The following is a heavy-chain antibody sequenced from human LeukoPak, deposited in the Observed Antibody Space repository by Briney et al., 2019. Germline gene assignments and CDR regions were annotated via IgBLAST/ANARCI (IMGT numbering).Heavy chain of an antibody. V-gene: IGHV3-7*01. J-gene: IGHJ4*02. CDR3: AREVYAVDY. CDR1: GFTFTSYW. CDR2: INPDGSQT. D-gene: IGHD2-8*01. Sequence: GGSLRLSCAASGFTFTSYWMNWVRQAPRKGLEWVALINPDGSQTNYVDSVKGRFTISRDNAKNSLYLQMNSLRAEDTAVYYCAREVYAVDYWGQGTLVTVSS.